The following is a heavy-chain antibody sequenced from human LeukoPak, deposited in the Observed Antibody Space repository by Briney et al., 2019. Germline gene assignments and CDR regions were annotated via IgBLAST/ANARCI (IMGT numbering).Heavy chain of an antibody. Sequence: SETLSLTCAVSGGSISSSNWWSGVRQPPGKGLEWIGEIYHSGSTYYNPSLKSRVTMSVDTSKNQFSLKLSSVTAADTAVYYCARPYYDSSGYYHDAFDIWGQGTMVTVSS. J-gene: IGHJ3*02. CDR1: GGSISSSNW. CDR3: ARPYYDSSGYYHDAFDI. V-gene: IGHV4-4*02. D-gene: IGHD3-22*01. CDR2: IYHSGST.